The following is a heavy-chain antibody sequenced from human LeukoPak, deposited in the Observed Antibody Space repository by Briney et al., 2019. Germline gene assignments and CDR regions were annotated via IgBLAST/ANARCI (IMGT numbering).Heavy chain of an antibody. CDR1: GFTFSSYA. D-gene: IGHD2-8*01. Sequence: GASLRLSCAASGFTFSSYAMSWVRRAPGKGLEWVSAISGSGGSTYYADSVKGRFTISRDNSKNTLYLQMNSLRAEDTAVYYCAKMVYAIRNWFDPWGQGTLVTVSS. J-gene: IGHJ5*02. V-gene: IGHV3-23*01. CDR3: AKMVYAIRNWFDP. CDR2: ISGSGGST.